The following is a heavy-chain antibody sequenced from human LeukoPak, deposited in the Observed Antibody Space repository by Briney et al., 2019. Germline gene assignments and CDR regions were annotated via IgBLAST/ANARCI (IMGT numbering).Heavy chain of an antibody. D-gene: IGHD6-13*01. CDR3: ARDLMGIAYRGAFYY. V-gene: IGHV3-7*03. Sequence: GGSLRLSCTASGFTFGTYWMTWVRQAPGRGLEWVANIKVDGSEKYYVDSVKGRFTISRDNAKNSLYLQMNSLRAEDTAVYYCARDLMGIAYRGAFYYWGQGTLVTVSS. CDR1: GFTFGTYW. CDR2: IKVDGSEK. J-gene: IGHJ4*02.